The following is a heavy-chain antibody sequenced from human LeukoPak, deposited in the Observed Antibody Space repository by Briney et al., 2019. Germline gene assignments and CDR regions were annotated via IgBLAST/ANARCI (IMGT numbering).Heavy chain of an antibody. J-gene: IGHJ4*02. D-gene: IGHD4-17*01. CDR1: GGSISSYY. V-gene: IGHV4-4*07. CDR3: ARDFGYGDYFFDD. CDR2: IYTSWST. Sequence: SETLSLTCTVSGGSISSYYWSWIRQPAGKGLDWIGRIYTSWSTNYNPSLKSRVTMSVDTSKNQFSLKLSSVTAADTAVYYCARDFGYGDYFFDDWGQGTLVTVSS.